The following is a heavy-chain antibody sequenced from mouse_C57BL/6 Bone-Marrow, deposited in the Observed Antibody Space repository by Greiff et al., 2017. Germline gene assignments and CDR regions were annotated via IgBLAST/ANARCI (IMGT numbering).Heavy chain of an antibody. CDR3: ARWGEDY. CDR1: GFTFTDYY. J-gene: IGHJ2*01. CDR2: IRNKANGYTT. Sequence: EVMLVESGGGLVQPGGSLSLSCAASGFTFTDYYLSWVRQPPGKALEWLGFIRNKANGYTTEYSASVKGRFTISSDNSQRILYLQMNALRAEDSATYYCARWGEDYWGQGTTLTVSS. V-gene: IGHV7-3*01.